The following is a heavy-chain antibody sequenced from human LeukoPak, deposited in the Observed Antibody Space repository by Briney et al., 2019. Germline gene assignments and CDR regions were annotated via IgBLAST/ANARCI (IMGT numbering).Heavy chain of an antibody. D-gene: IGHD3-16*01. CDR3: ARDLGSPGLDY. Sequence: SETLSLTCTVSGDSISSNNYYWTWIRQPAGKGLEWIGRMSASGSTNYDPSLKSRVTMSVDTSKNQFSLNLSSVTAADTAVYYCARDLGSPGLDYWGQGTQVTVSS. CDR2: MSASGST. CDR1: GDSISSNNYY. J-gene: IGHJ4*02. V-gene: IGHV4-61*02.